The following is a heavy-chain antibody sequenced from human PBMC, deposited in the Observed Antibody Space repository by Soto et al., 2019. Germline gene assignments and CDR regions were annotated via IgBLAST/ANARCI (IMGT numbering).Heavy chain of an antibody. J-gene: IGHJ5*02. D-gene: IGHD3-22*01. CDR2: IYYSGST. CDR1: GGSISSGGYY. Sequence: PSETLSLTCTVSGGSISSGGYYWSWIRQHPGKGLEWIGYIYYSGSTYYNPSLKSRVTISVDTSKNQFSLKLSSVTAADTAVYYCARGTYYYDSSGYPTYNWFDPWGQGTLVTVSS. V-gene: IGHV4-31*03. CDR3: ARGTYYYDSSGYPTYNWFDP.